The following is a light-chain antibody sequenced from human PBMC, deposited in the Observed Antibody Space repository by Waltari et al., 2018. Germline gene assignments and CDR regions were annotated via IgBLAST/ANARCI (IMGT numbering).Light chain of an antibody. Sequence: QSALTQPPSASGSPGQSVTISCTGTSSAVGIYDWIPWYQQHPGKAPKLIIFEVNQCPSGVLDRFSGSKSGNTASLTISGLRPEDEADYYCSSYAGSDNFVVFGGGTKLTVL. J-gene: IGLJ2*01. CDR3: SSYAGSDNFVV. CDR2: EVN. CDR1: SSAVGIYDW. V-gene: IGLV2-8*01.